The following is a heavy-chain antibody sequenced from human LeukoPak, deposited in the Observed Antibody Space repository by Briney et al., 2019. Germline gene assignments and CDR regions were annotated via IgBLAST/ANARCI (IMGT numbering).Heavy chain of an antibody. CDR3: ATGAIVFDY. D-gene: IGHD3-22*01. Sequence: GASVRVSCKVSGSTLSKISIDWARQAPGKGPEWMGSVGHEDGTTIHAQKFQGRFNMTVDTATDTAYMEMSSLMSEDTAIYYCATGAIVFDYWGQGTLATVSS. CDR2: VGHEDGTT. V-gene: IGHV1-24*01. J-gene: IGHJ4*02. CDR1: GSTLSKIS.